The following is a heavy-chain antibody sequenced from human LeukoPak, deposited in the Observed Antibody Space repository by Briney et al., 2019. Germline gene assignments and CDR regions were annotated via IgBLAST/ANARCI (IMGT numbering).Heavy chain of an antibody. CDR2: ISGSGGST. CDR3: AKTYSIGWYYDF. Sequence: PGGSLRLSCAAPGFTFSSYAMSWVRQAPGKGLEWVSAISGSGGSTYYADYVKGRFTISRDNSKNTLYLQMNRLRAEDTAVYYCAKTYSIGWYYDFWGQGTLVTVSS. D-gene: IGHD6-19*01. J-gene: IGHJ4*02. V-gene: IGHV3-23*01. CDR1: GFTFSSYA.